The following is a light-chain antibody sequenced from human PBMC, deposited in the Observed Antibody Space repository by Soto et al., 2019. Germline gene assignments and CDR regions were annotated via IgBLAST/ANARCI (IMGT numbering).Light chain of an antibody. CDR1: QSLLHSDGYNY. J-gene: IGKJ3*01. V-gene: IGKV2-28*01. CDR3: MQGLQPLPT. CDR2: LGS. Sequence: DIVMTQSPLSLPVTPGEPASISCRSSQSLLHSDGYNYLDWYVQKPGQSPRLLIYLGSKRASGIPERFSGSGSGTDCILKISRVEADDVAVYYCMQGLQPLPTFGPGTKVDIK.